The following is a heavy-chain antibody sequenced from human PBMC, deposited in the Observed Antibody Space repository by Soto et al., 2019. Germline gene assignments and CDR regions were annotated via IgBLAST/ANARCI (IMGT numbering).Heavy chain of an antibody. CDR1: GYTFTGYY. D-gene: IGHD3-9*01. J-gene: IGHJ4*02. CDR3: ARDGSRATLLRYFDWSLDY. V-gene: IGHV1-2*02. CDR2: INPNSGGT. Sequence: GVSVKVSCKASGYTFTGYYMHWVRQAPGQGLEWMGWINPNSGGTNYAQKFQGRVTMTRDTSISTAYMELSRLRSDDTAVYYCARDGSRATLLRYFDWSLDYWGQGTLVTVSS.